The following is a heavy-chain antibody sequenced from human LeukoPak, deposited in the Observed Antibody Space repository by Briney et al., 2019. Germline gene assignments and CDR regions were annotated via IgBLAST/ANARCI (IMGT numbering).Heavy chain of an antibody. J-gene: IGHJ6*02. D-gene: IGHD2-2*01. CDR3: AKDIRAGYCSSTSCYDYYYYYGMDV. CDR1: GFTFDDYA. Sequence: GGSLRLSCAASGFTFDDYAMHWGRQAPGKGLEWVSGISWNSGSIGYADSVKGRFTISRDNAKNSLYLQMNSLRAEDTALYYCAKDIRAGYCSSTSCYDYYYYYGMDVWGQGTTVTVSS. V-gene: IGHV3-9*01. CDR2: ISWNSGSI.